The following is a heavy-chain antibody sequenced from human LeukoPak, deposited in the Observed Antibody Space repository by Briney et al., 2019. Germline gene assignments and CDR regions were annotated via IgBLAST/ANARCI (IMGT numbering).Heavy chain of an antibody. CDR1: GSDFRNYY. Sequence: GGSLRLSCEASGSDFRNYYTSWARPAPGGGLECFAKLKYDAPNNNYKDSAKDRDTLSRDNAKTSVYLQMNSLRAEDTAVYYCTRDECATVATYRFDFWGRGTLVTVSS. D-gene: IGHD4-23*01. CDR3: TRDECATVATYRFDF. J-gene: IGHJ4*02. CDR2: LKYDAPNN. V-gene: IGHV3-7*01.